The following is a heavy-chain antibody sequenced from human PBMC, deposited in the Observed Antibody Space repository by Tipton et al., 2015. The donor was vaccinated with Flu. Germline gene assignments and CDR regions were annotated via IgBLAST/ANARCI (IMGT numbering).Heavy chain of an antibody. CDR3: TRDQTYCSGGTCYKPKDNYFDP. CDR1: GFNFDDYW. J-gene: IGHJ5*02. Sequence: GSLRLSCVASGFNFDDYWMHWVRQAPGKGLVWISRINVNGQTTTYADSVKGRFTVSRDNAKNTVYLEMSSLRVDDTAFYYCTRDQTYCSGGTCYKPKDNYFDPWGQGTLVTVSS. D-gene: IGHD2-15*01. CDR2: INVNGQTT. V-gene: IGHV3-74*01.